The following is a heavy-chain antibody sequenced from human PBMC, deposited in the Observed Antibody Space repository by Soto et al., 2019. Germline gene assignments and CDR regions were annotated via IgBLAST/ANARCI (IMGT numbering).Heavy chain of an antibody. D-gene: IGHD4-17*01. J-gene: IGHJ6*02. CDR1: GFTFDDYA. Sequence: ESGGGLVQPGRSLRLSCAASGFTFDDYAMHWVRQAPGKGLEWVSGISWNSGSIGYADSVKGRFTISRDNAKNSLYLQMNSLRAEDTALYYCARRGRDYGDYYGMDVWGQGTTVTVSS. CDR3: ARRGRDYGDYYGMDV. CDR2: ISWNSGSI. V-gene: IGHV3-9*01.